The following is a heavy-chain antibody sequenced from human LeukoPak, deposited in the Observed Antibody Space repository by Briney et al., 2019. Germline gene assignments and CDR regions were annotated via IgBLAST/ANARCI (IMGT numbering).Heavy chain of an antibody. J-gene: IGHJ4*02. CDR2: TYYSGST. CDR3: ARRGIAAAGTFDY. CDR1: GGSISSYY. V-gene: IGHV4-59*08. D-gene: IGHD6-13*01. Sequence: SETLSLTCTVSGGSISSYYWSWIRQPPGKGLEWIGYTYYSGSTNYNPSLKSRVTISVDTSKNQFSLKLSSVTAADTAVYYCARRGIAAAGTFDYWGQGTLVTVSS.